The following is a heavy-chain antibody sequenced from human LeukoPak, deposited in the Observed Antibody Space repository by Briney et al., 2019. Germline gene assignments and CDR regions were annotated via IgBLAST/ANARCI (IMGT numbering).Heavy chain of an antibody. CDR3: ARMESAFDI. V-gene: IGHV1-69*05. CDR2: IIPIFGTA. Sequence: GASVKVSCKASGYTFTDYYMHWVRQAPGQGLEWMGWIIPIFGTANYAQKFQGRVTITTDESTSTAYMELSSLRSEDTAVYYCARMESAFDIWGQGTMVTVSS. CDR1: GYTFTDYY. J-gene: IGHJ3*02. D-gene: IGHD3-3*01.